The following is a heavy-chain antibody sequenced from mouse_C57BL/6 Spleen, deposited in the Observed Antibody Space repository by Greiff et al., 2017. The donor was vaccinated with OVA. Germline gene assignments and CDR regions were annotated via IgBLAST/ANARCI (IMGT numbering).Heavy chain of an antibody. J-gene: IGHJ2*01. D-gene: IGHD3-2*02. CDR2: IDPSDSET. CDR3: ARGSSGYGY. V-gene: IGHV1-52*01. CDR1: GYTFTSYW. Sequence: VQLQQSGAELVRPGSSVKLSCKASGYTFTSYWMHWVKQRPIQGLEWIGNIDPSDSETHYNQKFKDKATLTVDKSSSTAYMQLSSLTSEDSAVYYCARGSSGYGYWGQGTTLTVSS.